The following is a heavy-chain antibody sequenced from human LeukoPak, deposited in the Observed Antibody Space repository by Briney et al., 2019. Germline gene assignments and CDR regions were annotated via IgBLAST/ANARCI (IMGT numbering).Heavy chain of an antibody. CDR2: INSDGSYT. Sequence: AGGSLRLSCAASGFTFSSYWIHWVRQAPGKGLVWVSLINSDGSYTTYADSVKGRFTISRDNAKNTLYLQMNSLRAEDTAVYYCAISGAYDSSGYYSGFDYWGQGTLVTVSS. CDR3: AISGAYDSSGYYSGFDY. D-gene: IGHD3-22*01. J-gene: IGHJ4*02. CDR1: GFTFSSYW. V-gene: IGHV3-74*01.